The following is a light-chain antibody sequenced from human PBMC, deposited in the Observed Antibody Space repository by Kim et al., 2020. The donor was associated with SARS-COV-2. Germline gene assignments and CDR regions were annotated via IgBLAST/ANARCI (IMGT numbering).Light chain of an antibody. V-gene: IGLV2-14*03. CDR3: SSYTRSATWV. CDR1: SSDIGGHDY. J-gene: IGLJ3*02. Sequence: QSALTQPASVSGSPGQSITISCTGTSSDIGGHDYVSWYQQHPGKAPKLMIYDVSNRPSGVSNRFSGSKSGNTASLTISGLQAEDEADYYCSSYTRSATWVFGGGTQLTVL. CDR2: DVS.